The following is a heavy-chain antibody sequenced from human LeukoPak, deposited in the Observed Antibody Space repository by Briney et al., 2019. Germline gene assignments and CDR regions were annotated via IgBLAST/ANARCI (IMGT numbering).Heavy chain of an antibody. Sequence: SETLSLTCAVSGGSITSSHHYWGWIRQPPGKGLEWIGTIYSSGSTYYSPSLRTRVTISVDTSKNQFSLMLTSVTAADTAVYYCARDRRSTFDYWGQGTLVTVSS. CDR2: IYSSGST. CDR1: GGSITSSHHY. CDR3: ARDRRSTFDY. V-gene: IGHV4-39*07. J-gene: IGHJ4*02. D-gene: IGHD2-2*01.